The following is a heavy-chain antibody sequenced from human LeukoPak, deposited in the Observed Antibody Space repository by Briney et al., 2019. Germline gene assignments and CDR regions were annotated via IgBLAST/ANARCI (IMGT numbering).Heavy chain of an antibody. CDR2: IYYSGST. CDR1: GGSISSYY. CDR3: ARGVAPYCGGDCYSDYYYYYYMDV. V-gene: IGHV4-59*01. D-gene: IGHD2-21*01. Sequence: SETLSLTRTVSGGSISSYYWSWIRQPPGKGLEWIGYIYYSGSTNYNPSLKSRVTISVDTSKNQFSLKLSSVTAADTAVYYCARGVAPYCGGDCYSDYYYYYYMDVWGKGTTVTVSS. J-gene: IGHJ6*03.